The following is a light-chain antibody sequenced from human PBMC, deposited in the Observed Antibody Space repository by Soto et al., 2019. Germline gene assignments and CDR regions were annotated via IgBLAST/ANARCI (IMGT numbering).Light chain of an antibody. CDR2: GNI. CDR1: SSNIGAGYD. J-gene: IGLJ2*01. CDR3: QSYDSSLTVV. Sequence: QSVLTQPPSVSGAPGQRVTISCTGSSSNIGAGYDVHWYPQVPGTAPKLLIYGNINRTSGVPDRFSGSKSGTSASLAITGLQADDEADYYCQSYDSSLTVVFGGGTKLTVL. V-gene: IGLV1-40*01.